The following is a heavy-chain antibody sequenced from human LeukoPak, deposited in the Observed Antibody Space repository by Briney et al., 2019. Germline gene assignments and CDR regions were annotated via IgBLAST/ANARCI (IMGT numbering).Heavy chain of an antibody. CDR3: ARGYDDTSAEYFQH. Sequence: PGGSLRLSCAASGFTFSSYSMNWVRQAPGKGLEWVSYISSSSSTIYYADSVKGRFTISRDNAKNSLYLQMNGLRAEDTAVYYCARGYDDTSAEYFQHWGQGTLVTVSS. V-gene: IGHV3-48*01. D-gene: IGHD2-2*01. J-gene: IGHJ1*01. CDR1: GFTFSSYS. CDR2: ISSSSSTI.